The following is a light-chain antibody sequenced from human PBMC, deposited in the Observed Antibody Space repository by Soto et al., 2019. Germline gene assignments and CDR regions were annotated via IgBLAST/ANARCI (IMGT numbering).Light chain of an antibody. Sequence: DVVMTQSPLSLPVTLGQPASISCRSNQSLVHSDGIAYFSWFQQRPGRSPRRLIYKVSNRDSGVPARFSGSGSGTDFARKISRVEAEDVGVYYCMQGTHWPITFGQGTRLEMK. CDR1: QSLVHSDGIAY. CDR3: MQGTHWPIT. V-gene: IGKV2-30*02. J-gene: IGKJ5*01. CDR2: KVS.